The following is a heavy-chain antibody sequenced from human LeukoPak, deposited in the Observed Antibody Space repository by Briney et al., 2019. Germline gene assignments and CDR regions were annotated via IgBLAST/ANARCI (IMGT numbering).Heavy chain of an antibody. CDR2: IYYSGST. CDR3: ARTKAAAGWYDT. J-gene: IGHJ3*02. Sequence: SETLSLTCTVSGGSISSGGYYWSWIRQHPGKGLEWIGYIYYSGSTYYNPSLKSRVTISVDTSKNQFSLKLSSVTAADTAVYYCARTKAAAGWYDTWGQGTMVTVSS. CDR1: GGSISSGGYY. D-gene: IGHD6-13*01. V-gene: IGHV4-31*03.